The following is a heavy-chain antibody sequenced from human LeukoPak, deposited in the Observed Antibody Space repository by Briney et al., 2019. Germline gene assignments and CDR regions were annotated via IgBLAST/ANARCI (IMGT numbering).Heavy chain of an antibody. D-gene: IGHD6-13*01. CDR1: AGSISSYY. Sequence: PSETLSLTCTVSAGSISSYYWTWIRQPPGKGLEWIGYIYYSGSTNYNPSLKSRVTISVDTSKNQFSLKLSSVTAADTAVYYCARDPGIAAAGYYYYYGMDVWGQGTTVTVSS. CDR3: ARDPGIAAAGYYYYYGMDV. CDR2: IYYSGST. J-gene: IGHJ6*02. V-gene: IGHV4-59*01.